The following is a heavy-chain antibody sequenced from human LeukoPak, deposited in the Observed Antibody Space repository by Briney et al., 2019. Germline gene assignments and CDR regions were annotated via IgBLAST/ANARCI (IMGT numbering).Heavy chain of an antibody. J-gene: IGHJ6*02. D-gene: IGHD2-8*01. Sequence: GGSLRLSCAASRFTFSTYAMSWVRQPPGKGLEWVSAISGSDGSTYYADSVKGRFTISRDNSKNTLYLQMNSLRAEDTAVYYCAKGEDIVLMVYAPDYYYYYGMDVWGQGTTVTVSS. V-gene: IGHV3-23*01. CDR1: RFTFSTYA. CDR3: AKGEDIVLMVYAPDYYYYYGMDV. CDR2: ISGSDGST.